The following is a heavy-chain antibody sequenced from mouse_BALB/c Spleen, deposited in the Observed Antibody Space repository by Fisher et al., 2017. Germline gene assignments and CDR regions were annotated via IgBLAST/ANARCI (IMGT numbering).Heavy chain of an antibody. J-gene: IGHJ4*01. Sequence: KFKGKATLTADKSSSTAYMQLSSLASEDSAVYYCARSGYYGLYAMDYWGQGTSVTVSS. D-gene: IGHD1-2*01. CDR3: ARSGYYGLYAMDY. V-gene: IGHV1-87*01.